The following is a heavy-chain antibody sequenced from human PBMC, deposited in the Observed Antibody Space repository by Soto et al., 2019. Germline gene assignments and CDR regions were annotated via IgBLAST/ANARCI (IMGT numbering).Heavy chain of an antibody. Sequence: GGSLRLSCAASGFTFSSYSMNWVRQAPGKGLEWVSYISSSSSTIYYADSVKGRFTISRDNAKNSLYLQMNSLRAEDTAVYYCARDGAGLMVYARFYHFDVWGQGTLVTVSS. D-gene: IGHD2-8*01. CDR1: GFTFSSYS. CDR3: ARDGAGLMVYARFYHFDV. V-gene: IGHV3-48*01. CDR2: ISSSSSTI. J-gene: IGHJ4*02.